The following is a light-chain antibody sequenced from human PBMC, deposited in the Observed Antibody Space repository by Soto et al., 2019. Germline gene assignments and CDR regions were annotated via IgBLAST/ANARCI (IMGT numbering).Light chain of an antibody. Sequence: ESVLTQSPATLSLSPGARSTLPCRASQSVSSYLAWYQQKPGQAPRLLXYDASNRATGIPARFSGSGSGTDFTLTINSLEPEDSAVYYCQQRSNWPSITFGQGTRLEIK. CDR1: QSVSSY. J-gene: IGKJ5*01. CDR3: QQRSNWPSIT. CDR2: DAS. V-gene: IGKV3-11*01.